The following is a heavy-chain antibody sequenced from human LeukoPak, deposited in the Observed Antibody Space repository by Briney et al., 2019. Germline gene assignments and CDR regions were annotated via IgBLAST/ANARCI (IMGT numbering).Heavy chain of an antibody. Sequence: SSETLSLTCTVSGGSIGSSSYYWGWIRQPPGKGLEWIGSIFYSGSTYYNPSLKSRVTISVDKSKNQFSLKLSSVTAADTAVYHCARGRASPPDFDYWGQGTLITVSS. CDR2: IFYSGST. CDR3: ARGRASPPDFDY. CDR1: GGSIGSSSYY. D-gene: IGHD2-21*01. J-gene: IGHJ4*02. V-gene: IGHV4-39*07.